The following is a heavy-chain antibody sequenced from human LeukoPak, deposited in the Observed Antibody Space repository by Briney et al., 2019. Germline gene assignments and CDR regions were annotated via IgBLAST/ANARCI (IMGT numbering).Heavy chain of an antibody. J-gene: IGHJ4*02. D-gene: IGHD3-22*01. CDR3: ARDIGRGYYYDSSGYYN. Sequence: SETLSLTCTVSGVSISSGGYYWSWIRQPPGKGLEWIGYIYHSGSTYYNPSLKSRVTISVDRSKNQFSLKLSSVTAADTAVYYCARDIGRGYYYDSSGYYNWGQGTLVTVSS. V-gene: IGHV4-30-2*01. CDR2: IYHSGST. CDR1: GVSISSGGYY.